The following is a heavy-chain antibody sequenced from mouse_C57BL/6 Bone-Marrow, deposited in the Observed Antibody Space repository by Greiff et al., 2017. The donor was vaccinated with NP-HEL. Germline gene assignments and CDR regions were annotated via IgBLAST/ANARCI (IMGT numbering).Heavy chain of an antibody. J-gene: IGHJ4*01. Sequence: EVKLVESGGDLVKPGGSLKLSCAASGFTFSSYGMSWVRQTPDKRLEWVATISSGGSYTYYPDSVKGRFTISRDNAKNTLYLQMSSLKSEDTAMYYCARFEVDYWGQGTSVTVSS. CDR1: GFTFSSYG. V-gene: IGHV5-6*01. CDR3: ARFEVDY. CDR2: ISSGGSYT.